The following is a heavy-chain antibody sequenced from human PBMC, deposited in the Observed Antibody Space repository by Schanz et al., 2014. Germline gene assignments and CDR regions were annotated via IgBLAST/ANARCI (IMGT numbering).Heavy chain of an antibody. D-gene: IGHD5-18*01. CDR1: GYTFTDYG. J-gene: IGHJ3*02. CDR3: TRGGYSYALSAFDI. V-gene: IGHV1-18*01. CDR2: ISTSNGNT. Sequence: QVQLVQSGAEVKKPGASVKVSCKASGYTFTDYGVIWVRQAPGQGLEWMGWISTSNGNTNYIHKLQGRVTMTTDTSTGTAYMELRSLRSDDTALYYCTRGGYSYALSAFDIWGQGTMVTVSS.